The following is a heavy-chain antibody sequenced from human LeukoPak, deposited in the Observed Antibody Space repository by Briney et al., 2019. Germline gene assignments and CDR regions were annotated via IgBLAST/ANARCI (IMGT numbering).Heavy chain of an antibody. J-gene: IGHJ4*02. V-gene: IGHV3-11*01. D-gene: IGHD6-13*01. CDR1: GFTFSDYY. CDR3: ARDEGLAATAFDY. Sequence: GGSLRLSCAASGFTFSDYYMSWIRQAPGKGLQWVSYISSSGGTIYYADSMKGRFTISRDNAKNSLYLQMDSLRAEDTAVYYCARDEGLAATAFDYWGQGTLVTVSS. CDR2: ISSSGGTI.